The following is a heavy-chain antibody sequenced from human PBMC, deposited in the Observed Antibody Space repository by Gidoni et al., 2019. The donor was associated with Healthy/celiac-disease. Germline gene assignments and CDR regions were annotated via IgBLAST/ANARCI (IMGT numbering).Heavy chain of an antibody. D-gene: IGHD6-19*01. Sequence: QVQLQESGPGLVTPSGTLSLTCDVSGGSISSSNWWSWVRQPPGKGVEWIGGIYHSGSTNYNPSLKSRVTISGDKSKNQFSLKLSSVTAADTAVYYCASRGWSGWYYYYGMDVWGQGTTVTVSS. CDR3: ASRGWSGWYYYYGMDV. V-gene: IGHV4-4*02. CDR2: IYHSGST. J-gene: IGHJ6*02. CDR1: GGSISSSNW.